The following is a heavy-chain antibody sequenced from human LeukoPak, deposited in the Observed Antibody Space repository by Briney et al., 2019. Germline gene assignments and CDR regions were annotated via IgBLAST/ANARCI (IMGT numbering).Heavy chain of an antibody. CDR1: GFTFSSYS. J-gene: IGHJ4*02. CDR2: ISSSSSYI. Sequence: GSLRLSCAASGFTFSSYSMNWVRQAPGNRLEWVSSISSSSSYIYYADSVKGRFTISRDNAKNSLYLQMNSLRAEDTAVYYCAVAYCSSTSCQGGPGYYFDYWGQGTLVTVSS. CDR3: AVAYCSSTSCQGGPGYYFDY. D-gene: IGHD2-2*01. V-gene: IGHV3-21*01.